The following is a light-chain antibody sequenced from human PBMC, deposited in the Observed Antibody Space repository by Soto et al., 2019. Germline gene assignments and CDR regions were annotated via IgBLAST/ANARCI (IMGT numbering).Light chain of an antibody. CDR1: QSVSSGY. Sequence: ETVMTQSPGTLSLSPGERATLSCRASQSVSSGYLARYQQKPGQAPRLLIFGASNRATGIPDRFTGSVSGTDFTLTISRLEPEDFAVYYCQQYGISQNTFGQGTKLEIK. J-gene: IGKJ2*01. CDR3: QQYGISQNT. V-gene: IGKV3-20*01. CDR2: GAS.